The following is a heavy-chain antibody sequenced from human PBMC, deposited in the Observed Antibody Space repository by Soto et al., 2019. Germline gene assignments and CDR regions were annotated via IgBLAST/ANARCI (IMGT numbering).Heavy chain of an antibody. Sequence: QVQLVESGGGLVEPGGSLRLSCVASGFTFSDYYMSWIRQAPGKGLEYVSYISNSSTTRYYADSGTGRFTISRDNANNSLFLQLNSLRVEDTAMYYCARAREPYFSLRPVDYWGQGTLVTVSS. D-gene: IGHD4-17*01. CDR2: ISNSSTTR. CDR3: ARAREPYFSLRPVDY. CDR1: GFTFSDYY. V-gene: IGHV3-11*01. J-gene: IGHJ4*02.